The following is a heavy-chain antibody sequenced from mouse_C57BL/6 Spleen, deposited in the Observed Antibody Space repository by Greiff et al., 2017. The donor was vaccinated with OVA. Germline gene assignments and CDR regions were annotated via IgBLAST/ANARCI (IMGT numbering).Heavy chain of an antibody. J-gene: IGHJ4*01. CDR1: GFSLTSYG. CDR2: IWRGGST. CDR3: AKTITTVVAPGAMDY. D-gene: IGHD1-1*01. V-gene: IGHV2-5*01. Sequence: VKLVESGPGLVQPSQSLSITCTVSGFSLTSYGVHWVRQSPGKGLEWLGVIWRGGSTDYNAAFMSRLSITKDNSKSQVFFKMNSLQADDTAIYYCAKTITTVVAPGAMDYWGQGTSVTVSS.